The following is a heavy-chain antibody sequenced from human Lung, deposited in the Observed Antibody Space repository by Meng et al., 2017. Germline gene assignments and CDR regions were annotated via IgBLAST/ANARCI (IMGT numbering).Heavy chain of an antibody. J-gene: IGHJ4*02. D-gene: IGHD2-15*01. V-gene: IGHV1-18*01. Sequence: QVQLVQSGAEVKKPGASVKVSFKASGYTFTKYGITWVRQAPGQGLEWMGWISGYNGNTNYAQKLQGRVTMTTDTSTSTAYMELRSLRSDDAAVYHCARAEEEYCSDGSCPNFDFWGQGTLVTVSS. CDR2: ISGYNGNT. CDR1: GYTFTKYG. CDR3: ARAEEEYCSDGSCPNFDF.